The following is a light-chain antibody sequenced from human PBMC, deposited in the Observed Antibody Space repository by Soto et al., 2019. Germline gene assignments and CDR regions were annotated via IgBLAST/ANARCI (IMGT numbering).Light chain of an antibody. J-gene: IGKJ1*01. Sequence: EIVLTQSPGILSLSPGERATLSCSASQSVTSSYLAWDQQKPGQAPRLLIYGASSRATGIPDRFSGSGSGTDFPLTIDKLRPEDFAVYYCQEYGSSRTFGQGTKVEIK. CDR2: GAS. CDR1: QSVTSSY. CDR3: QEYGSSRT. V-gene: IGKV3-20*01.